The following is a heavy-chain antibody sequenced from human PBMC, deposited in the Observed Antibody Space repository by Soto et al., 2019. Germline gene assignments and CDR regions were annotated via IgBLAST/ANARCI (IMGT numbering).Heavy chain of an antibody. J-gene: IGHJ6*02. CDR3: ARGGHSSGYYYYYGMDV. D-gene: IGHD6-19*01. Sequence: ASVKVSCKASGYTFTGYYMHWVRQAPGQGLEWMGWINPNSGGTNYAQKFQGRVTMTRDTSISTACMELSRLRSDDTAVYYCARGGHSSGYYYYYGMDVWGQGTTVTVSS. CDR1: GYTFTGYY. V-gene: IGHV1-2*02. CDR2: INPNSGGT.